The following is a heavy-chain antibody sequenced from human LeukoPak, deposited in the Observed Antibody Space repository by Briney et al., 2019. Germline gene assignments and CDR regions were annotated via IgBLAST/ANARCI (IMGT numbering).Heavy chain of an antibody. D-gene: IGHD6-19*01. CDR1: GFTASSNY. J-gene: IGHJ4*02. Sequence: GGSLRLSCAASGFTASSNYMSWVRQAPGKGLEWVSVIYSGGSTYYADSVKGRFTISRDNSKNTLYLQMNSLRAEDTAVYYCARDSPRSSGWYLDYWGQGTLVTVSS. CDR3: ARDSPRSSGWYLDY. V-gene: IGHV3-53*01. CDR2: IYSGGST.